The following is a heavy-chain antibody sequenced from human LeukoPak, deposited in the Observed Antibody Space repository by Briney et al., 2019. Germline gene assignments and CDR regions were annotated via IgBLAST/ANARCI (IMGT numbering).Heavy chain of an antibody. D-gene: IGHD3-10*01. CDR2: IIHSGSN. J-gene: IGHJ6*04. V-gene: IGHV4-34*12. CDR3: ASPLGYYGLG. Sequence: SDTLSLTCAVYGRSFSGYYWSWIRQPPGKGLEWVGEIIHSGSNNYNPSLKSRVTISVDSSKNQSSLKLSSVIGADAAVYYCASPLGYYGLGWGKGTTGTVSP. CDR1: GRSFSGYY.